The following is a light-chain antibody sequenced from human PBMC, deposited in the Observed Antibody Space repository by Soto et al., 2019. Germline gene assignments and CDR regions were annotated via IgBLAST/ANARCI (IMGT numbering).Light chain of an antibody. CDR2: GAS. CDR1: QSVISSY. J-gene: IGKJ1*01. V-gene: IGKV3-20*01. CDR3: QQYGSSPRT. Sequence: EIVVTQSPALVSVSPGERVTLSCRASQSVISSYLAWYQQTPGQAPRLLIYGASSRATGIPDRFSGSGSGTDFTLTITRLEPEDFAVYYCQQYGSSPRTFGQGTKVDIK.